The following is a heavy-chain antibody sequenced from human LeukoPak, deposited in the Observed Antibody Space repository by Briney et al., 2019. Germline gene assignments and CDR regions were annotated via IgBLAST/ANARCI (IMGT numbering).Heavy chain of an antibody. Sequence: PSETLSLTCAAYGGSFSGYYWNWIRQPPGKGLEGMGEINYSGSTKYNPSLKSRVTISVDTSKDQFSLQLSSVTAADTAVYYCAKGKDRGCTFDYWGQGTLVTGSS. V-gene: IGHV4-34*01. CDR3: AKGKDRGCTFDY. CDR2: INYSGST. D-gene: IGHD6-19*01. CDR1: GGSFSGYY. J-gene: IGHJ4*02.